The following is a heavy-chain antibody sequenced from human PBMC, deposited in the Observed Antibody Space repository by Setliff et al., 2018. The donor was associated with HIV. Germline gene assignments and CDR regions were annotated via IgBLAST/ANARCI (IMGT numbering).Heavy chain of an antibody. J-gene: IGHJ5*02. CDR2: IGPDGSET. D-gene: IGHD2-8*01. CDR1: GFPFSTYA. V-gene: IGHV3-74*01. Sequence: PGGSLRLSCAASGFPFSTYAMHWVRQAPGEGLVWISRIGPDGSETHYADSVKGRFTISRDNAKNSLYLQMNSLRADDTAIYYCAALSSRTNSVYGIISTRFDPWGQGTLVTSPQ. CDR3: AALSSRTNSVYGIISTRFDP.